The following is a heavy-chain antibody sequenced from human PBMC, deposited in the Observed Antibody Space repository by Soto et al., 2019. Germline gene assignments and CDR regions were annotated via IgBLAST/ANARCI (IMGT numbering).Heavy chain of an antibody. CDR3: AKVEERRWLQLGYYYYGMDV. V-gene: IGHV3-23*01. CDR1: GFTFSSYA. Sequence: GGSLRLSCAASGFTFSSYAMSWVRQAPGKGLEWVSAISGSGGSTYYADSVKGRFTISRDNSKNTLYLQMSSLRAEDTAVYYCAKVEERRWLQLGYYYYGMDVWGQGTTVTVSS. CDR2: ISGSGGST. J-gene: IGHJ6*02. D-gene: IGHD5-12*01.